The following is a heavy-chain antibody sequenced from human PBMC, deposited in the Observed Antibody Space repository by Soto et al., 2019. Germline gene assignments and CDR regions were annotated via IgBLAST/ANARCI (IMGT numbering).Heavy chain of an antibody. V-gene: IGHV5-51*01. CDR2: IYPGDSDT. CDR3: DRRGRKEMDTRGCFDP. J-gene: IGHJ5*02. Sequence: GESLKISCKGSGYSFTSYWIGWVRQMPGKGLEWMGIIYPGDSDTRYSPSFQGQVTISADKSISTAYLQWSSLKASDTAMYYCDRRGRKEMDTRGCFDPWGQGTLVTVSS. D-gene: IGHD5-18*01. CDR1: GYSFTSYW.